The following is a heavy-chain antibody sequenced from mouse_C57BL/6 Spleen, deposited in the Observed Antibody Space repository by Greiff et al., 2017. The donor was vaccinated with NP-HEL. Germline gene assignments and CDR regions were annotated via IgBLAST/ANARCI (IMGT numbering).Heavy chain of an antibody. J-gene: IGHJ2*01. Sequence: EVKLMGSGGDLVKPGGSLKLSCAASGFTFSSYGMSWVRQTPDKRLEWVATISSGGIYTSYPDSVKGRFTISRDNAKNTLYLQMSSLKSEDTAMYYCARQGRYGNCDDWGQGTTLTVSS. CDR1: GFTFSSYG. CDR3: ARQGRYGNCDD. D-gene: IGHD2-10*02. V-gene: IGHV5-6*01. CDR2: ISSGGIYT.